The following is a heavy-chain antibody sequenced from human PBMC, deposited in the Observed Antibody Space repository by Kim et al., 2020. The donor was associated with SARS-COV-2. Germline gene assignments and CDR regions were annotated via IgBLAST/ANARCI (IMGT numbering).Heavy chain of an antibody. J-gene: IGHJ4*02. D-gene: IGHD4-17*01. CDR3: ARHSGDFRPKDD. V-gene: IGHV4-59*08. Sequence: NYNPSLKSRVTISVDTSKNQFSLNLSSVTAADTAMYYCARHSGDFRPKDDWGQGALVTVSS.